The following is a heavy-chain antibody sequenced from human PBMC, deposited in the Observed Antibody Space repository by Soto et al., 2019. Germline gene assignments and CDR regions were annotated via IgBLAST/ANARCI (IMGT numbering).Heavy chain of an antibody. CDR1: GGSISSSSYF. J-gene: IGHJ5*02. CDR3: AREPYDFLGNWFDP. V-gene: IGHV4-39*02. D-gene: IGHD3-3*01. CDR2: IYYSGST. Sequence: SETLSLTCSVSGGSISSSSYFWGWIRQPPGKGLEWIGSIYYSGSTYYNPSLKSRVTVSVDTYTNQFSLQMNSLRDEDTAVYYCAREPYDFLGNWFDPWGQGTLVTVSS.